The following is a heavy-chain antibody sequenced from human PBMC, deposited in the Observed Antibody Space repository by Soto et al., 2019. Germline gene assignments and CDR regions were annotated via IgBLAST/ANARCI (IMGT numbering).Heavy chain of an antibody. Sequence: ASVKVSCKGSGYTFTTYAVQWVRQAPGQRLEWMGWINAGNGNTKYSQKFQGRVSITRDISATTAYMELSSLRSEDTAVYYCAREVRTGTTPVAFDYWGQGTLVTVSS. CDR1: GYTFTTYA. V-gene: IGHV1-3*01. CDR3: AREVRTGTTPVAFDY. CDR2: INAGNGNT. D-gene: IGHD1-1*01. J-gene: IGHJ4*02.